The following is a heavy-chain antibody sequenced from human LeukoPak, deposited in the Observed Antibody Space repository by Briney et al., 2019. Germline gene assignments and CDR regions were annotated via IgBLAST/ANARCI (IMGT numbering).Heavy chain of an antibody. CDR3: ARATVVAATRWFDP. CDR1: GDSISNYY. V-gene: IGHV4-59*01. D-gene: IGHD2-15*01. J-gene: IGHJ5*02. Sequence: SETLSLACTVSGDSISNYYWSWIRQPAGKGLEWIGYIYYSGSTNYNPSLKSRVTISVDTSKNQFSLKLSSVTAADTAVYYCARATVVAATRWFDPWGQGTLVTVSS. CDR2: IYYSGST.